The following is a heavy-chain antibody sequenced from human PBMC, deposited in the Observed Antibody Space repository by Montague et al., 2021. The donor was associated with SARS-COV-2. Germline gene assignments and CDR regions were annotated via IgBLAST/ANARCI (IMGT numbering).Heavy chain of an antibody. D-gene: IGHD3-10*01. CDR1: TEGFTGYY. Sequence: SETLSLTCAMYTEGFTGYYWTRIRQPPGKGLEWIGEVSHPGSAKYNPSLKSRVTISVDTYRKQVSLRLTSVSAADTAVYYCATGEGNYGWRYYFDYWGRGTLVTVSS. J-gene: IGHJ4*02. CDR3: ATGEGNYGWRYYFDY. V-gene: IGHV4-34*01. CDR2: VSHPGSA.